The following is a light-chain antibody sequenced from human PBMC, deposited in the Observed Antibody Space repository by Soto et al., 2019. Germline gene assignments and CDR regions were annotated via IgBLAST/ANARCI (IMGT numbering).Light chain of an antibody. CDR1: QSVRSY. CDR3: HQRSNWPQT. Sequence: EIVLTQSPATLSLSPGERAILSCRASQSVRSYLAWYQQKPGQAPRLLIYDASNRATGIPSRFSGSGSETDFTLTISSLEPEDFAVYYCHQRSNWPQTFGQGTKLEIK. V-gene: IGKV3-11*01. J-gene: IGKJ2*01. CDR2: DAS.